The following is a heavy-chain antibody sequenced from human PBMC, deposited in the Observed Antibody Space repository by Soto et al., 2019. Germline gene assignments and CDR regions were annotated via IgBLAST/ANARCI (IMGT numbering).Heavy chain of an antibody. CDR2: ISETHRGS. CDR1: GFSFSNYG. J-gene: IGHJ1*01. D-gene: IGHD3-16*02. CDR3: AKMPPHPDIWGPYRHRIYFDT. Sequence: EVQLLESGGGFLQPGGSLRLSCTASGFSFSNYGMSWVRQAPGKGLEWVSGISETHRGSYYADSVKGRFTISRDNSKNTLYLQMNSLRAEDTAVYYYAKMPPHPDIWGPYRHRIYFDTWGQGTLVAVSS. V-gene: IGHV3-23*01.